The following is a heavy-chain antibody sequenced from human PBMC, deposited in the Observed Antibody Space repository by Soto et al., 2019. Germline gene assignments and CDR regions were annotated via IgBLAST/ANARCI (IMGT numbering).Heavy chain of an antibody. D-gene: IGHD1-20*01. Sequence: GGSLRLSCAASGFTFSSYGMHWVRQAPGKGLEWVAVIWYDGSNKYYADSVKGRFTISRDNSKNTLYLQMNGLRAEDTAVYYCAREEAVFDYYYYMDVWGKGTTVTVSS. CDR2: IWYDGSNK. CDR3: AREEAVFDYYYYMDV. V-gene: IGHV3-33*01. CDR1: GFTFSSYG. J-gene: IGHJ6*03.